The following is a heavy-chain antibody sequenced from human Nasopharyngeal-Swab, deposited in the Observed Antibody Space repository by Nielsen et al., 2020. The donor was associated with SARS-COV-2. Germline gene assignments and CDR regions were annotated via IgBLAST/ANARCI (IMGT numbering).Heavy chain of an antibody. J-gene: IGHJ6*02. Sequence: GESLISCAASGFTFSSYAMSWVRQAPGKGLEWVSIISGSGDTTYYADSVNDRFTISRDNSKNTLYLQMNSLRVEDTALYYCAKAPYLRGLDVWGQGTTVTVSS. D-gene: IGHD2-21*01. V-gene: IGHV3-23*01. CDR2: ISGSGDTT. CDR3: AKAPYLRGLDV. CDR1: GFTFSSYA.